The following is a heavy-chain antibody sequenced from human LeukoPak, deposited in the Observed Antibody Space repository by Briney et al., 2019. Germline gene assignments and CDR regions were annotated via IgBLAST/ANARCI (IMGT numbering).Heavy chain of an antibody. CDR1: GFTFRNYA. D-gene: IGHD4-17*01. Sequence: PGRSLRLSCAASGFTFRNYAMNWVRQAPGKGLEWVSAISGGGASKHYAGSVKGRFTISRDNSKNTLWLQMNSLRADDTAVYYCAKDHTHNSYGDYVKDWFDPWGQGTLVTVSS. CDR2: ISGGGASK. J-gene: IGHJ5*02. V-gene: IGHV3-23*01. CDR3: AKDHTHNSYGDYVKDWFDP.